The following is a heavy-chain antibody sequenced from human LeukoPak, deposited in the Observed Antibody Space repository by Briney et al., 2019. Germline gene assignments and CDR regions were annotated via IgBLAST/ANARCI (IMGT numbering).Heavy chain of an antibody. J-gene: IGHJ4*02. Sequence: PSGTLSLTCAVSGDSISTRNWWNWIRQPPGKGLDWIGEISHGGSTKYNPSLKNRVTISKDNSKNEFSLKLNSVTAADTAVYFCARSAGWWSLDYWGQGALVTVST. D-gene: IGHD2-8*02. CDR3: ARSAGWWSLDY. CDR2: ISHGGST. CDR1: GDSISTRNW. V-gene: IGHV4-4*02.